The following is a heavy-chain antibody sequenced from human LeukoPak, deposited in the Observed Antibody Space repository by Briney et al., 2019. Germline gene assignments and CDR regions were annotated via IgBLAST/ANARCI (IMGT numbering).Heavy chain of an antibody. V-gene: IGHV4-4*07. J-gene: IGHJ4*02. CDR2: IHSSGST. CDR1: GGSIGRNY. D-gene: IGHD7-27*01. Sequence: PSETLSLTCTVSGGSIGRNYWSWIRQPAGKRLEWIGRIHSSGSTNYNPSLKSRVSMSIKTSKKQFSLKLTSVTAADTAIYYCARGLVQGWGTHFDYWGQGTLITVSS. CDR3: ARGLVQGWGTHFDY.